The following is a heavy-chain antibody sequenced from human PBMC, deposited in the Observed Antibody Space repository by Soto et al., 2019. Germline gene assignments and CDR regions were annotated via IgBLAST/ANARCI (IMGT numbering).Heavy chain of an antibody. CDR1: GGSISQYY. V-gene: IGHV4-59*01. J-gene: IGHJ3*02. CDR2: INYSGNT. CDR3: ARPGKFGEAFAFDI. Sequence: NPSETLSLTCIVSGGSISQYYWSWIRQPPGKGLEWIGHINYSGNTKYNSSLKSRVAISVDTSKNHLSLKMRSLTAADTAVYYCARPGKFGEAFAFDIWGLGTMVTVSS. D-gene: IGHD3-10*01.